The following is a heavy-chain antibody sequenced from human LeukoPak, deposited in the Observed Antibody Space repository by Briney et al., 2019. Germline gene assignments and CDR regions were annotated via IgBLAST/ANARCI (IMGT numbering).Heavy chain of an antibody. CDR2: IYSGGST. CDR3: ARTLLWFGEFYLDY. CDR1: GFTVSSNY. J-gene: IGHJ4*02. D-gene: IGHD3-10*01. Sequence: GGSLRLSCAASGFTVSSNYMSWVRQAPGKGLEWVSVIYSGGSTYYADSVKGRFTISRDNSKNTLYLQMNSLRAEDTAVYYCARTLLWFGEFYLDYWGQETLVTVSS. V-gene: IGHV3-53*01.